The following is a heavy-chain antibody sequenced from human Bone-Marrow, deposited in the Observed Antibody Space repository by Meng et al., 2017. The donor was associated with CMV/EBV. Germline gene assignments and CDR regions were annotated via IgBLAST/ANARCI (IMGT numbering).Heavy chain of an antibody. V-gene: IGHV3-30*04. Sequence: GESLKISCAASGFTFSSYAMHWVRQAPGKGLEWVAVISYDGSNKYYADSVKGRFTISRDNSKNTLYLQMNSLRAEDTAVYYCARGYCSSTSCHDLYYFDYWGPGTLVTCYS. D-gene: IGHD2-2*01. CDR3: ARGYCSSTSCHDLYYFDY. J-gene: IGHJ4*02. CDR2: ISYDGSNK. CDR1: GFTFSSYA.